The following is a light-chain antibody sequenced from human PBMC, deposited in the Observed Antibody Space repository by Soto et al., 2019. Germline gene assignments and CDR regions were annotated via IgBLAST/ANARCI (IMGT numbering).Light chain of an antibody. V-gene: IGLV2-8*01. CDR2: EVS. CDR1: SGDVGGDNF. CDR3: GSYEGSNTYV. Sequence: QSALTQPPSASGSPGQSVTISCTGTSGDVGGDNFVSWYQQHPGKAPKLMIYEVSKRPSGVPDRFSGSKSGNTASLTVSGLQAEDEDDYYCGSYEGSNTYVFGTGTKLTVL. J-gene: IGLJ1*01.